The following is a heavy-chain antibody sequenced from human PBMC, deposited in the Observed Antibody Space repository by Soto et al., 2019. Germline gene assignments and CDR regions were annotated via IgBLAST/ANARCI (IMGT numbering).Heavy chain of an antibody. V-gene: IGHV3-30-3*01. J-gene: IGHJ3*02. CDR1: GFTFSSYA. CDR2: ISYDGSNK. CDR3: ARVDYDFWCGYYNDAFDI. Sequence: QVQLVESGGGVVQPGRSLSLSCAASGFTFSSYAMHWVRQAPGKGLEWVAVISYDGSNKYYADSVKGRFTISRDNSKNTLYLQMNSLRAEDTAVYYCARVDYDFWCGYYNDAFDIWGQGTMVTVSS. D-gene: IGHD3-3*01.